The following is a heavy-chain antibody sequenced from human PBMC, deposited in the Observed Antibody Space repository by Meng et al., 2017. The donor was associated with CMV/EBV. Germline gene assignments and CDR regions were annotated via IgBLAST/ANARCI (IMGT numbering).Heavy chain of an antibody. CDR2: MNPNSGNT. J-gene: IGHJ5*02. Sequence: SCKASGYTFTSYDINWVRQAPGQGLERMGWMNPNSGNTGYAQRFQGRVTITRNTSISTAYMELSSLRSEDTAVYYCARGSYYDFWSGPRRFDPWGQGTLVTVSS. V-gene: IGHV1-8*03. D-gene: IGHD3-3*01. CDR3: ARGSYYDFWSGPRRFDP. CDR1: GYTFTSYD.